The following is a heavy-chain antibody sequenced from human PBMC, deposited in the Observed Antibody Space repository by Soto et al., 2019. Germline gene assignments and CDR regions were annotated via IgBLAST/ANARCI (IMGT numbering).Heavy chain of an antibody. CDR1: GFTLSSNQ. CDR3: ASVGAPRPVYGMDV. Sequence: EVQLVETGGGLIQPGGSLRLSCAASGFTLSSNQMSWVRQPPGKGLEWVSIIYTGGSTYYADSVKGRFTISRDNSKNTLYLQMNSLRAEDTAVYYCASVGAPRPVYGMDVWGQGTTVTVS. CDR2: IYTGGST. J-gene: IGHJ6*02. V-gene: IGHV3-53*02. D-gene: IGHD1-26*01.